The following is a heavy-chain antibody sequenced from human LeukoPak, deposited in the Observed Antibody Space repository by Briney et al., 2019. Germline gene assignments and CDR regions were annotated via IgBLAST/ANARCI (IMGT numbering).Heavy chain of an antibody. Sequence: GGSLRLSCTASGFTFGDYAMSWVRQAPGKGLEWVGFIRSKAYGGTTGYAASVKGRFTISRDDSKIIAYLQMNSLKTEDTAVYYCTRVSIGYCSSTSCYGIGIDYWGQGTLVTVSS. CDR1: GFTFGDYA. V-gene: IGHV3-49*04. D-gene: IGHD2-2*01. CDR2: IRSKAYGGTT. J-gene: IGHJ4*02. CDR3: TRVSIGYCSSTSCYGIGIDY.